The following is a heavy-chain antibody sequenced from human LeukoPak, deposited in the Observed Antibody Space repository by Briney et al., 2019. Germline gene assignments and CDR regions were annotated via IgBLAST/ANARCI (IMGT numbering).Heavy chain of an antibody. CDR3: ATYTMVRGAHGMDV. D-gene: IGHD3-10*01. V-gene: IGHV4-39*01. J-gene: IGHJ6*02. Sequence: PSETLSLTCTVSGGSISSSSYYWGWIRQPPGKGLEWIGSIYYSGSTYYNPSLKSRVTISVDTSKNQFSLKLSSVTAADTAVYYCATYTMVRGAHGMDVWGQGTTVTVSS. CDR1: GGSISSSSYY. CDR2: IYYSGST.